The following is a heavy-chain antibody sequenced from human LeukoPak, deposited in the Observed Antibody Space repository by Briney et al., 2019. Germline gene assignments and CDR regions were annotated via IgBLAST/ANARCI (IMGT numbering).Heavy chain of an antibody. CDR2: IYYSGST. V-gene: IGHV4-31*03. CDR3: ARVREGGYDSANFDY. J-gene: IGHJ4*02. CDR1: GGSISSGGYY. Sequence: PSQTLSLTCTVSGGSISSGGYYWSWIRQHPGKGLEWSGYIYYSGSTYYNPSLSESTYYNPSLKSRVIISEDMSKNQFSLKLSSVTAADTAVYYCARVREGGYDSANFDYWGQGTLVTVSS. D-gene: IGHD5-12*01.